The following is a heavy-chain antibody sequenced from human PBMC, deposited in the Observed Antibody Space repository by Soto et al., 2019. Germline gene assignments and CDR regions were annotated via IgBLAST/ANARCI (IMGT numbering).Heavy chain of an antibody. CDR2: LSYDGSNK. CDR1: A. Sequence: AIRRILKKPGKGLEWVAVLSYDGSNKYYADFVKGRFTISRDNSKNTLYLQMNSLRAEDTAVYYCGKIAVAVGGQFDYWGPGTLVTVS. V-gene: IGHV3-30-3*02. J-gene: IGHJ4*02. D-gene: IGHD6-19*01. CDR3: GKIAVAVGGQFDY.